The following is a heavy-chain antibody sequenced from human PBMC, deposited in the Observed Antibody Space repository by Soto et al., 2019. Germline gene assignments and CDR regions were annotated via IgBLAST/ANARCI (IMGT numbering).Heavy chain of an antibody. J-gene: IGHJ5*02. D-gene: IGHD3-3*01. CDR1: GYTFTSYG. Sequence: ASVKVSCKASGYTFTSYGISWVRQAPGQGLEWMGWISAYNGNTNYAQKLQGRVTMTTDTSTSTAYMELRSLRSDDTAVYYCARDFGVVTVGWFDPWGQGTLVTVSS. CDR3: ARDFGVVTVGWFDP. V-gene: IGHV1-18*04. CDR2: ISAYNGNT.